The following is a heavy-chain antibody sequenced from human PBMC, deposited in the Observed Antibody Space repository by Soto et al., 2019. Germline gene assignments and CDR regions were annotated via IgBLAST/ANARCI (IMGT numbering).Heavy chain of an antibody. CDR3: AKVVGSF. CDR1: GFTFSDYA. V-gene: IGHV3-64*04. J-gene: IGHJ4*02. CDR2: ISSTGLNT. Sequence: PGGSLRLSCSASGFTFSDYAMHWIRQAPGMGLEHLCGISSTGLNTYCADSVRGRFTISRDNSKNTLYLQMNSLRVEDTAVYYCAKVVGSFWGQGTLVTVSS. D-gene: IGHD3-10*01.